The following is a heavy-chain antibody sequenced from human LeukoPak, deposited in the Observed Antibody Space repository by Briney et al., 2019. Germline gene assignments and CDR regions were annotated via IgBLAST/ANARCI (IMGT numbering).Heavy chain of an antibody. CDR1: GGSFSGYY. V-gene: IGHV4-34*01. CDR3: ARHVPSHRYSSGWYYFDY. D-gene: IGHD6-19*01. Sequence: SETLSLTCAVYGGSFSGYYWSWIRQPPGKGLEWIGEINHSGSTNYNPSLKSRVTISVDTSKNQFSLKLSSVTAADTAVYYCARHVPSHRYSSGWYYFDYWGQGTLVTVSS. J-gene: IGHJ4*02. CDR2: INHSGST.